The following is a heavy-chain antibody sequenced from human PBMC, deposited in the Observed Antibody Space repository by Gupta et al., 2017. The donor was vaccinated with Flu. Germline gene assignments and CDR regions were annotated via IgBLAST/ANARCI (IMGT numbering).Heavy chain of an antibody. J-gene: IGHJ4*02. CDR2: IYSDDQR. CDR1: GFSLSTTWQA. D-gene: IGHD3-10*01. Sequence: QVTMMESGPTLVRPTQTLTLTCTFSGFSLSTTWQAVGWFRQPPGGALEWLAVIYSDDQRRYSPSLGSRLTITKDTPNSQVFLAVTNVDPVNTATYYCAHCPTENSCDRGYFDFWGQGILVTVSS. V-gene: IGHV2-5*02. CDR3: AHCPTENSCDRGYFDF.